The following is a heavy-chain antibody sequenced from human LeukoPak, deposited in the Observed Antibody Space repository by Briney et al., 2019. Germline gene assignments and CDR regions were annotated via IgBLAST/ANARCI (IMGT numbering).Heavy chain of an antibody. CDR2: INPSGGST. Sequence: ASVKVSCKASGHTFTSYYMHWVRQAPGQGLEWMGIINPSGGSTTYAQKFQGRVTITADESTSTAYMELSSLRSEDTAVYYCAIELYSGSYCERDYWGQGTLVTVSS. CDR3: AIELYSGSYCERDY. CDR1: GHTFTSYY. J-gene: IGHJ4*02. V-gene: IGHV1-46*01. D-gene: IGHD1-26*01.